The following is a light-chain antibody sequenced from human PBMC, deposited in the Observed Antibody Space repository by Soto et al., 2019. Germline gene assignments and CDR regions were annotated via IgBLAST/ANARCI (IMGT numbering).Light chain of an antibody. CDR1: QSLLQTNRYDY. Sequence: DIVMTQSPLSLPVTPGDPASISCRSSQSLLQTNRYDYLDWYLQKPGQSPKLLIYLASNRASGVPDSFSGSVSGTDFTLKISRVEAVDVGIYYCMQALQTPCTLGPGTKVDI. CDR3: MQALQTPCT. J-gene: IGKJ3*01. CDR2: LAS. V-gene: IGKV2-28*01.